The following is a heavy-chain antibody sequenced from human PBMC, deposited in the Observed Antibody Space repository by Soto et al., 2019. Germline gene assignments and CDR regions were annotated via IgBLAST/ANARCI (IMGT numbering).Heavy chain of an antibody. V-gene: IGHV4-34*01. J-gene: IGHJ3*02. CDR1: GGFVSSGSYY. CDR2: MSHSGGT. Sequence: QVQLQQWGAGLLKPSETLSLTCAAYGGFVSSGSYYWSWIRQPPGKGLEWIGEMSHSGGTHFNPPLKSGATISVDPSKQQSSRNMTSATAAATALYYCARVERGTATTGVDAFDIWGPGTMVTVSS. CDR3: ARVERGTATTGVDAFDI. D-gene: IGHD1-1*01.